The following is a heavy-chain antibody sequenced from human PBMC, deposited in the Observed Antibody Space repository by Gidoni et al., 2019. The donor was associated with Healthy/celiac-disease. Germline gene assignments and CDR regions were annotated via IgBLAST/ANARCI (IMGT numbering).Heavy chain of an antibody. CDR1: GFTFSSYS. D-gene: IGHD6-13*01. Sequence: EVQLVESGGGLVKPGGSLRLSCAASGFTFSSYSMNWVRQAPGKGLEWVSSISSSSSYIYYADSVKGRFTISRDNAKNSLYLQMNSLRAEDTAVYYCAREDYSSSWYVFDYWGQGTLVTVSS. CDR3: AREDYSSSWYVFDY. CDR2: ISSSSSYI. V-gene: IGHV3-21*01. J-gene: IGHJ4*02.